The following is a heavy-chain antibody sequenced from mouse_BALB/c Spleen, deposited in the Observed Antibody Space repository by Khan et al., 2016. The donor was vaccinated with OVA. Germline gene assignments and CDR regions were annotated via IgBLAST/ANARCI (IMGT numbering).Heavy chain of an antibody. CDR2: INPSNGYT. V-gene: IGHV1-4*01. CDR1: GYTFTTYT. D-gene: IGHD2-14*01. CDR3: EREGAYYRSDGWFSY. J-gene: IGHJ3*01. Sequence: VQLQESGAELARPGASVKMSCKASGYTFTTYTMHWVNQRPGQGLDWIGYINPSNGYTNYNQKFKDKSTLTADKSSSTAYMQLSSLTSDYSAVYYCEREGAYYRSDGWFSYWGQGTLVTVSA.